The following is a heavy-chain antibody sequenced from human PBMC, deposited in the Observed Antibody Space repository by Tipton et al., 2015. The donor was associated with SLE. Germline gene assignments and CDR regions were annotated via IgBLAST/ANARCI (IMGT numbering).Heavy chain of an antibody. CDR1: GEAFSGYF. V-gene: IGHV4-34*01. J-gene: IGHJ6*03. D-gene: IGHD2-15*01. CDR3: AIRGGNADFFYYMDV. CDR2: INLSGFT. Sequence: AGLVKPSETLSLTCSVIGEAFSGYFWSWVRQPPGKGLEWIGEINLSGFTTYNPSLKSRVTISIDTSKSQFSLNLTSVTATDTAVYYCAIRGGNADFFYYMDVWGKGSTVTVSS.